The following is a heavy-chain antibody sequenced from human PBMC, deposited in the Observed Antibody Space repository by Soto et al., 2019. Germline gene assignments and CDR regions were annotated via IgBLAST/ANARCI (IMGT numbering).Heavy chain of an antibody. CDR2: IYKSTTT. Sequence: SETLSLTCSVSGDSISTVDYFWAWIRQPPGQALEYIGYIYKSTTTYYNPSFESRVAISLDTSKSQFSLTVTSVTAADTAVYFCARGRYCLTGRCFPNWFDSWGQGTLVTSPQ. J-gene: IGHJ5*01. D-gene: IGHD2-15*01. CDR3: ARGRYCLTGRCFPNWFDS. CDR1: GDSISTVDYF. V-gene: IGHV4-30-4*01.